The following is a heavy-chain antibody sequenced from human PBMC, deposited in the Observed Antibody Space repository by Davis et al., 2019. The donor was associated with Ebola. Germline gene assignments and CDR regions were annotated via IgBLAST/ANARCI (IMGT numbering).Heavy chain of an antibody. CDR2: IIPILGIT. Sequence: SVKVSCKASGGTFSSYTISWVRQAPGQGLEWMGRIIPILGITKYAQKFQGRFTITADKSTSTAYMELSRLRSDDTAVYYCAREGVTMVRDTFDYWGQGTLVTVSS. D-gene: IGHD3-10*01. J-gene: IGHJ4*02. V-gene: IGHV1-69*04. CDR3: AREGVTMVRDTFDY. CDR1: GGTFSSYT.